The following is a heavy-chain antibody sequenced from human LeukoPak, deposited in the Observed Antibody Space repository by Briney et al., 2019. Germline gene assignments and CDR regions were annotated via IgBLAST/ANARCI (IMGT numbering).Heavy chain of an antibody. CDR2: INQDGSEK. V-gene: IGHV3-7*02. J-gene: IGHJ4*02. CDR3: ARGGSYDSSGYYPFDF. D-gene: IGHD3-22*01. Sequence: GGSLRLSCVVSRFTFSSHWMSWVRQAPGKGLEWVANINQDGSEKYYVDSAKGRFTISRDNAKNSLYLQMNSLRAEDTAVYYCARGGSYDSSGYYPFDFWGQGTLVTVSS. CDR1: RFTFSSHW.